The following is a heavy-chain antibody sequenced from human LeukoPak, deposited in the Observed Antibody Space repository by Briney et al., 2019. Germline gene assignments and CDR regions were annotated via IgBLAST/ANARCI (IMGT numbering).Heavy chain of an antibody. CDR3: ARDFPPHGYSGSSR. CDR1: GFTVSSNY. V-gene: IGHV3-53*01. D-gene: IGHD1-26*01. Sequence: GGSLRLSCAASGFTVSSNYMSWVRQAPGKGLEWVSVIYSGGSTYYADSVKGRFTISRDNSKNTLYLQMNSLRAEDTAVCYCARDFPPHGYSGSSRWGQGTLVTVSS. J-gene: IGHJ4*02. CDR2: IYSGGST.